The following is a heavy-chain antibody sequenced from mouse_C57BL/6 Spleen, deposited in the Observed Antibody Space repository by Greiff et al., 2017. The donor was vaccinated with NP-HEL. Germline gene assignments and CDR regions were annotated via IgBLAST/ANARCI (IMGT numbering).Heavy chain of an antibody. CDR3: AGYGNYAMDY. D-gene: IGHD1-2*01. J-gene: IGHJ4*01. CDR2: INPSSGYT. CDR1: GYTFTSYT. Sequence: VQLQQSGAELARPGASVKMSCKASGYTFTSYTMHWVKQRPGQGLEWIGYINPSSGYTKYNQKFKDKATLTADKSSSTAYMQLSSLTSVDSAVYYCAGYGNYAMDYWGQGTSVTVSS. V-gene: IGHV1-4*01.